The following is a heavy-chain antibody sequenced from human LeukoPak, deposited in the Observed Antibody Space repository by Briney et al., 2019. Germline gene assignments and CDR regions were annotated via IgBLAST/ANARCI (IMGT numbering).Heavy chain of an antibody. Sequence: PSETLSLTCTVSGGSISSYYWTWLRQPPEKGREWFGFIHYSGTTNYKPSLRSRVTMSVDTSKNQFYLILRSVTAPDKAVYYGARVVGDPYFYCYYGMYVWGKGTTVTVSS. J-gene: IGHJ6*04. CDR3: ARVVGDPYFYCYYGMYV. CDR2: IHYSGTT. CDR1: GGSISSYY. V-gene: IGHV4-59*01. D-gene: IGHD1-26*01.